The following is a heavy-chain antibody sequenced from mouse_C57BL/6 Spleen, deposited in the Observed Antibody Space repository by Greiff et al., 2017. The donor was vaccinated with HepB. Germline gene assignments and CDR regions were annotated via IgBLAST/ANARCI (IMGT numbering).Heavy chain of an antibody. D-gene: IGHD2-2*01. CDR3: ARLYGYDGPFAY. J-gene: IGHJ3*01. Sequence: QVQLQQPGAELVKPGASVKLSCKASGYTFTSYWMHWVKQRPGQGLEWIGMIHPNSGSTNYNEKFKSKATLTVDKSSSTAYMPLSSLTSEDSAVYYCARLYGYDGPFAYWGQGTLVTVSA. V-gene: IGHV1-64*01. CDR2: IHPNSGST. CDR1: GYTFTSYW.